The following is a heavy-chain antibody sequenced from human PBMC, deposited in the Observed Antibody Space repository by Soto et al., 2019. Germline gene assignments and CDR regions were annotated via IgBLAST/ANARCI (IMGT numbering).Heavy chain of an antibody. D-gene: IGHD6-19*01. CDR1: GGTFSNYA. Sequence: QVQLVQSGAEVKKPGSSVKVSCKASGGTFSNYAISWVRQAPGRGLEWMGGITPFFGTANYAQKFQGRVTITADESMSTAYMELSRLRSEDTAVYYCAQTLGSAVAGPGRFDLWGRGTLVTVSS. V-gene: IGHV1-69*12. CDR3: AQTLGSAVAGPGRFDL. J-gene: IGHJ2*01. CDR2: ITPFFGTA.